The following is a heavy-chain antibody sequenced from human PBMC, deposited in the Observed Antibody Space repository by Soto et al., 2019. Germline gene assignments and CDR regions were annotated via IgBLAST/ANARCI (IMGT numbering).Heavy chain of an antibody. V-gene: IGHV3-48*01. CDR3: VRGHGHWDSAYDAFDI. J-gene: IGHJ3*02. CDR1: GFTFSSAS. CDR2: MDGITKNI. Sequence: EVQLVESGGDLVQPGGSLRLSWVASGFTFSSASMNWVRQAPGKGLAWVSYMDGITKNIYYAYSVKGRFTISRDNARNSLYLQMYSMRAEDTAVYYGVRGHGHWDSAYDAFDIWGQGTMVSVSS. D-gene: IGHD7-27*01.